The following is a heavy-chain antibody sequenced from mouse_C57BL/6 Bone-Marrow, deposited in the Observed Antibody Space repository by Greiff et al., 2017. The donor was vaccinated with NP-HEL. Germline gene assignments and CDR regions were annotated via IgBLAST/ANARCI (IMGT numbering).Heavy chain of an antibody. V-gene: IGHV1-50*01. CDR2: IDPSDSYT. CDR3: ARKAYYGRSYEFAY. CDR1: GYTFTTYW. D-gene: IGHD1-1*01. Sequence: QVQLQQPGAELVKPGASVKLSCKASGYTFTTYWMQWVKQRPGQGLEWIGEIDPSDSYTNYNQKFKGKATLTVDKDTSTANMQLSCLTSDDSAVYYCARKAYYGRSYEFAYWGQGTLVTVSA. J-gene: IGHJ3*01.